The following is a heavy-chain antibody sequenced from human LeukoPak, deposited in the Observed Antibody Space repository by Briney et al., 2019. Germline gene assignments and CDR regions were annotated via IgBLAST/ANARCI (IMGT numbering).Heavy chain of an antibody. Sequence: GGSLRLSCAASGFTFSSYEMNWVRQAPGKGLEWVSYISTSGTTIYYAGSVKGRFTISRDNAKKSLYPQMNSLRAEDTAVYYCARINWLDPWGQGTLVTVSS. J-gene: IGHJ5*02. CDR3: ARINWLDP. CDR1: GFTFSSYE. CDR2: ISTSGTTI. V-gene: IGHV3-48*03.